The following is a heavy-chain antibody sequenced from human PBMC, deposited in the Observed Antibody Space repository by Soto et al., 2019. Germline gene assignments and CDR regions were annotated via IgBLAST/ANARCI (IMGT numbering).Heavy chain of an antibody. J-gene: IGHJ3*02. V-gene: IGHV3-23*01. CDR3: AKEGRFLEWLLYQTDAFDI. CDR1: GLTFSSYA. Sequence: AGGSLRLSCAASGLTFSSYAMSWVRQAPGKGLEWVSAISGSGGSTYYADSVKGRFTISRDNSKNTLYLQMNSLRAEDTAVYYCAKEGRFLEWLLYQTDAFDIWGQGTMVTVSS. D-gene: IGHD3-3*01. CDR2: ISGSGGST.